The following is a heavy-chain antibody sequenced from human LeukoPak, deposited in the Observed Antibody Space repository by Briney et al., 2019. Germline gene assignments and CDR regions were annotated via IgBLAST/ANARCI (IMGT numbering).Heavy chain of an antibody. CDR3: AKDGQWLVRGYFQH. CDR1: GFTFSSYA. D-gene: IGHD6-19*01. CDR2: ISGSGGST. V-gene: IGHV3-23*01. Sequence: GGSLRLSCAASGFTFSSYAMSWVCQAPGKGLEWVSAISGSGGSTYYADSVKGRFTISRDNSKNTLYLQMNSLRAEDTAVYYCAKDGQWLVRGYFQHWGQGTLVTVSS. J-gene: IGHJ1*01.